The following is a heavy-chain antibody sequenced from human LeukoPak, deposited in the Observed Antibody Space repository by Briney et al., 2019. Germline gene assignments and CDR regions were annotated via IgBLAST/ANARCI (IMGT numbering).Heavy chain of an antibody. CDR2: IKQDGSEK. D-gene: IGHD3-22*01. CDR3: ARDRYYYDSSGYYS. J-gene: IGHJ4*02. Sequence: GGSLRLSCAASGFTFSSYWMSWVRQAPGKGLEWVTNIKQDGSEKYYVDSVKGRFTISRDNAKNSLYLQMNSLRAEDTAVYYCARDRYYYDSSGYYSWGQGTLVTVSS. V-gene: IGHV3-7*01. CDR1: GFTFSSYW.